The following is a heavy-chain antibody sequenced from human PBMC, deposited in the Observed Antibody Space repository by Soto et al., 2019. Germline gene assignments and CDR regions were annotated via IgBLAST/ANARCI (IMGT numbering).Heavy chain of an antibody. CDR1: GGTFSSYT. J-gene: IGHJ5*02. CDR2: IIPILGIA. V-gene: IGHV1-69*02. CDR3: AWGTSGEGSDP. Sequence: SVKVSCKASGGTFSSYTISWVRQAPGQGLEWMGRIIPILGIANYAQKFQGRVTITADKSTSTAYMELSSLRSEDTAVYYCAWGTSGEGSDPWGQGTLVTVSS. D-gene: IGHD3-10*01.